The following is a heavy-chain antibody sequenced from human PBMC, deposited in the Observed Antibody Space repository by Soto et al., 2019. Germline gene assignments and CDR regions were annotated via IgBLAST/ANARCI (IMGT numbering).Heavy chain of an antibody. J-gene: IGHJ4*02. CDR1: GYTFSNYG. D-gene: IGHD5-12*01. Sequence: ASVKVSCKTSGYTFSNYGINWVRQAPGQGLEWMGWISAYNGNTDFAQKLQGRVSLTTDTSSTTAYMELRSLTSDDTAVYYCARDLVPGYTGFSDYWGQGTLVTVSS. CDR3: ARDLVPGYTGFSDY. V-gene: IGHV1-18*01. CDR2: ISAYNGNT.